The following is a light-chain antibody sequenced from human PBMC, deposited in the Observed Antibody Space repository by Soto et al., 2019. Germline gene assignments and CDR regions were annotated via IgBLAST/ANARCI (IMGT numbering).Light chain of an antibody. J-gene: IGKJ1*01. CDR1: QSVSSN. CDR2: GAS. V-gene: IGKV3-15*01. Sequence: SQSPATLSVSPGERATLSCRASQSVSSNLAWYQQKPGQAPRLLIYGASTRATGIPARFSGSGSGIEFTLTISSLQSEDFAVYYCQQYNNWPRTFGQGTKVDI. CDR3: QQYNNWPRT.